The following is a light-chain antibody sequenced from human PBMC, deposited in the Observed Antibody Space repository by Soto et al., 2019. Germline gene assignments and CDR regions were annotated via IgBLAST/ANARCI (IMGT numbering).Light chain of an antibody. Sequence: EIVLTQSPGTLSLSPGERATLSCRASQSVSSNYLAWHQQKPGQAPRLLIYGASSRAAGIPDRFRGSGSGTDFTLTLSRLEPEDFAVYYCQQYGSSPFTFGPGTKVDIK. CDR1: QSVSSNY. J-gene: IGKJ3*01. V-gene: IGKV3-20*01. CDR3: QQYGSSPFT. CDR2: GAS.